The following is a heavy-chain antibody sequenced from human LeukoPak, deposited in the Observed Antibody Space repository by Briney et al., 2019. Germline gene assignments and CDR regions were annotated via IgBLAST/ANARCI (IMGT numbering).Heavy chain of an antibody. CDR3: EGWKRPFDY. CDR1: GFTFSSYA. Sequence: GGSLRLSFAASGFTFSSYAMSWVRQAPGKGLEWVSAISGSGGSTYYADAVKGRFTISKDNSRNTLYLQMNSLRAEDTAVCYCEGWKRPFDYWGQGTLVTVSS. V-gene: IGHV3-23*01. J-gene: IGHJ4*02. CDR2: ISGSGGST. D-gene: IGHD2-15*01.